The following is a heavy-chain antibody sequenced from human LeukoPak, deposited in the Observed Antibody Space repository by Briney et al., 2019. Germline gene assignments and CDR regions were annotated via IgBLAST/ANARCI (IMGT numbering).Heavy chain of an antibody. Sequence: GESLKISCKGSGYSFTSYWIAWVRQMPGKGLEWMGIIYPGDSDTRYSPSFQGQVTISADKSISTAYLQWSSLKASDTAMYYCARIGYCSSSGCYWMVDYWGQGTLVTV. CDR3: ARIGYCSSSGCYWMVDY. CDR1: GYSFTSYW. D-gene: IGHD2-2*01. V-gene: IGHV5-51*01. J-gene: IGHJ4*02. CDR2: IYPGDSDT.